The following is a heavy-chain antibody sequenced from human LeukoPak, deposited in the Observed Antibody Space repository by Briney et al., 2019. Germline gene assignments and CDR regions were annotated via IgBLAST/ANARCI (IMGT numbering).Heavy chain of an antibody. V-gene: IGHV3-49*04. D-gene: IGHD6-19*01. J-gene: IGHJ4*02. Sequence: GGSLRLSCTASGFTFGDYAMSWVRQAPGKGLEWVGFIRSKAYGGTTEYAASVKGRFTISRDDSKSIAYLQMNSLKTEDTAVYYCTREGGVAGHSDFDYWGQGTLVTVSS. CDR1: GFTFGDYA. CDR2: IRSKAYGGTT. CDR3: TREGGVAGHSDFDY.